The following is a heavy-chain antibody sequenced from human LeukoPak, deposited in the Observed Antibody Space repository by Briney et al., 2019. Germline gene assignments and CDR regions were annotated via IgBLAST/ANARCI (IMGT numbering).Heavy chain of an antibody. CDR1: GFTFSSYG. D-gene: IGHD3-22*01. Sequence: GGSLRLSCAASGFTFSSYGMSWVRQAPGKGLEWVSAISGSGGSTYYADSVKGRFTISRGNSKNTLYLQMNSLRAEDTAIYYCAKDLYDSSGYYQNYYYYMDVWGKGTTVTISS. J-gene: IGHJ6*03. CDR3: AKDLYDSSGYYQNYYYYMDV. V-gene: IGHV3-23*01. CDR2: ISGSGGST.